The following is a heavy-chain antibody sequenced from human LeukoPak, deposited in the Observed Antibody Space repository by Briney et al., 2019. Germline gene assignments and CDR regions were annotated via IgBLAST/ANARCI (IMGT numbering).Heavy chain of an antibody. V-gene: IGHV1-69*15. CDR3: AREWELLLYYVDY. Sequence: SLKISCKASGGTFSSYAISWVRQAPGQGLEWMGRIIPIFGTANYAQKFQGRVTITPDESTATLYMELSSLRAEDTSVYYCAREWELLLYYVDYWGQGTLVTVSS. CDR1: GGTFSSYA. J-gene: IGHJ4*02. D-gene: IGHD1-26*01. CDR2: IIPIFGTA.